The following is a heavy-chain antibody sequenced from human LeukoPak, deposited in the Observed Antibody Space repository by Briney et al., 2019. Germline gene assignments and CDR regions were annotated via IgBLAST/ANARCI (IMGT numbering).Heavy chain of an antibody. J-gene: IGHJ6*03. CDR1: GFTFGDYA. CDR3: AKDQGYYYMDV. CDR2: ISGSGGST. V-gene: IGHV3-23*01. Sequence: PGGSLRLSCTASGFTFGDYAMSWFRQAPGKGLEWVSAISGSGGSTYYADSVKGRFTISRDNSKNTLYLQMNSLRAEDTAVYYCAKDQGYYYMDVWGKGTTVTVSS.